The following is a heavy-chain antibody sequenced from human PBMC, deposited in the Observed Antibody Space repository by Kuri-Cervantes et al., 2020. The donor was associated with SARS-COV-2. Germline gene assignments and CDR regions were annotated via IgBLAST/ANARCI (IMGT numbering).Heavy chain of an antibody. J-gene: IGHJ6*03. Sequence: GESLKISCAASGFTFSDYYMSWIRQAPGKGLEWISYISSSGGSTNYADSVKGRFTISRDNAKNSLYLQMNSLRAEDTAVYYCARAGGSGGTSNYYYYMDVWGKGTTVTVSS. CDR3: ARAGGSGGTSNYYYYMDV. CDR2: ISSSGGST. D-gene: IGHD2-15*01. V-gene: IGHV3-11*06. CDR1: GFTFSDYY.